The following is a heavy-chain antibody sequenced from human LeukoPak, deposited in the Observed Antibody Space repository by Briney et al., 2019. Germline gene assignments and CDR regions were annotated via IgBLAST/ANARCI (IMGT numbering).Heavy chain of an antibody. CDR3: ARVLALTGTPDFLIVL. J-gene: IGHJ6*04. CDR2: INPNSGGT. CDR1: GYTFTGHY. V-gene: IGHV1-2*02. D-gene: IGHD2/OR15-2a*01. Sequence: ASVKVSCKASGYTFTGHYMHWGRQAPGQGLEWMGWINPNSGGTNYAQKFQGRVTMTRDTSISTAYMELNRLRSDDTAVYYCARVLALTGTPDFLIVLWGKGTTVTVSS.